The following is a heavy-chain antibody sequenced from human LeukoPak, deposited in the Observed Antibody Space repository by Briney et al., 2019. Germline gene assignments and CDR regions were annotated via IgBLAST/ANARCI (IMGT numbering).Heavy chain of an antibody. CDR2: IYHSGST. V-gene: IGHV4-4*02. Sequence: PSETLSLTCAVSGGSISSSNWWSWVRQPPGKGLEWIGEIYHSGSTNYNPSLKSRVTISVDKSKNQFSLKLSSVTAADTAVYYCARESRRIAAAGPSYYMDVWGRGTTVTVSS. J-gene: IGHJ6*03. CDR1: GGSISSSNW. CDR3: ARESRRIAAAGPSYYMDV. D-gene: IGHD6-13*01.